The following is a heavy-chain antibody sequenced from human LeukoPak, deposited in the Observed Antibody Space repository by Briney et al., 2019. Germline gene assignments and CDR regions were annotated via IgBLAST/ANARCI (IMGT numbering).Heavy chain of an antibody. J-gene: IGHJ3*02. CDR1: GFTFSDYY. D-gene: IGHD6-13*01. V-gene: IGHV3-11*06. Sequence: KPGGSLRLSCAASGFTFSDYYMSWIRQAPGKGLEWVSYISSSSSYTNYADSVKGRFTISRDNAKNSLYLQMNSLRAVDTAVYYCGRRTAAAAANPRAIDIWDQGTMVTVSS. CDR2: ISSSSSYT. CDR3: GRRTAAAAANPRAIDI.